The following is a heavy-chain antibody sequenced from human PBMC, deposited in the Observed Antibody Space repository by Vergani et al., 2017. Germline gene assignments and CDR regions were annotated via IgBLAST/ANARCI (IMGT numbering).Heavy chain of an antibody. CDR3: AGDTHSWQRADR. J-gene: IGHJ5*02. CDR1: GGSLSSGSYY. Sequence: QVQLQESGPGLLKPSQTLSLTCTVSGGSLSSGSYYWSWVRQRPGKGLEWIGYIYNSGSTYYNPSLKSRVTISVDTSKSQFSLRLTSVTAADSAIYYCAGDTHSWQRADRWGQGLLVSVSS. CDR2: IYNSGST. D-gene: IGHD6-13*01. V-gene: IGHV4-31*03.